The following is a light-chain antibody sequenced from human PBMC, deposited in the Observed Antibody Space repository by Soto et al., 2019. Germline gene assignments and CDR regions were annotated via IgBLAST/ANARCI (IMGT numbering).Light chain of an antibody. CDR1: QGISNY. CDR2: AAS. CDR3: QKYNSAPTWT. V-gene: IGKV1-27*01. J-gene: IGKJ1*01. Sequence: DMQMTQSPSSLSASVGDRVTITCRASQGISNYLAWYQQKPGKVPKLLIYAASTLQPGVPSRFSGSGSGTDFALTISSLQPEDVATYYCQKYNSAPTWTFGQGTKVEI.